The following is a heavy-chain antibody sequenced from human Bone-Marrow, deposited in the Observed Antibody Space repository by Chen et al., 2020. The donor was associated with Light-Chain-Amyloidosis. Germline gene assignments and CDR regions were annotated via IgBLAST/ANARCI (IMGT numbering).Heavy chain of an antibody. J-gene: IGHJ3*02. V-gene: IGHV3-23*02. Sequence: EVQLVESGGGLLQRGGSLRLSCAASGFAFSSYAMSWVRQAPGKGLEWVSTIRGSAGSSYYGVSVNCPLSISRDKCNNALCRHKNSLCAVDTDVYYCAKDISYDGIFPRYPADAFDIWGHGKMATGSS. CDR3: AKDISYDGIFPRYPADAFDI. CDR1: GFAFSSYA. D-gene: IGHD3-9*01. CDR2: IRGSAGSS.